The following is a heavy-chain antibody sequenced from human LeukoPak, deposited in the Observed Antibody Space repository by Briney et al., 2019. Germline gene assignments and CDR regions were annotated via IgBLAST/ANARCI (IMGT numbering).Heavy chain of an antibody. CDR3: ARAGMDV. Sequence: GGSLRLSCAASGFTFSSYSMNWVRQAPGKGLEWVSSISSSSSYMYYADSVKGRFTISRDNAKNSLYLQMNSLRAEDTAVYYCARAGMDVWGKGTTVTVSS. CDR2: ISSSSSYM. CDR1: GFTFSSYS. V-gene: IGHV3-21*01. J-gene: IGHJ6*03.